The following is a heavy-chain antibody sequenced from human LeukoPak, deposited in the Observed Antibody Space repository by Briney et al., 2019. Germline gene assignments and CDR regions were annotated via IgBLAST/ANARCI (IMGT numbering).Heavy chain of an antibody. Sequence: GGSLRLSCAASGFTFSSYWMHWVRQAPGKGLVWVSRINSDGSSTSYADSVKGRFTISRDNAKNTLYLQMNSLRAEDTAVYYCAKPERYNWFDPWGQGTLVTVSS. CDR3: AKPERYNWFDP. CDR2: INSDGSST. V-gene: IGHV3-74*01. J-gene: IGHJ5*02. D-gene: IGHD1-1*01. CDR1: GFTFSSYW.